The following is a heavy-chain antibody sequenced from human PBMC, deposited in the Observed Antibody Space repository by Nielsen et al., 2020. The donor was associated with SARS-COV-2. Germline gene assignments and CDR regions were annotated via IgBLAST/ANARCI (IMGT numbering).Heavy chain of an antibody. J-gene: IGHJ6*02. CDR3: ARNVGGTYYYYGMDV. D-gene: IGHD6-19*01. CDR2: INSNTGDP. CDR1: GYTFSNYA. Sequence: ASVKVSCKASGYTFSNYAMNWVRQAPGQGLEWMGRINSNTGDPTHAQGFTGRFVFSLDTSVSMAYLQISSLKADDTAVYYCARNVGGTYYYYGMDVWGQGTTVTVSS. V-gene: IGHV7-4-1*04.